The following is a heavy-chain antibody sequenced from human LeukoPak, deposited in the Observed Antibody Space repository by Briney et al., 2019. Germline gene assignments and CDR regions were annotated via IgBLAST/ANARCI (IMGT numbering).Heavy chain of an antibody. CDR1: GFTFDDYA. J-gene: IGHJ3*02. CDR3: AKGSKDSNDFWSGYYTGDASDI. CDR2: ISWNSGSI. D-gene: IGHD3-3*01. V-gene: IGHV3-9*01. Sequence: GGSLRLSCAASGFTFDDYAMHWVRQAPGKGLEWVSGISWNSGSIVYADSVKGRFTISRDNAKNSLYLQMNSLRAEDTALYYCAKGSKDSNDFWSGYYTGDASDIWGQGAMVTVSS.